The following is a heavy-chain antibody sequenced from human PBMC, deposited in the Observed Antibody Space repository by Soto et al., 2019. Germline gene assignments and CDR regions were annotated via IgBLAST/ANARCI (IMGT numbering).Heavy chain of an antibody. D-gene: IGHD3-3*01. Sequence: SETLCLTCAVDGGYFSGYYWSWIRQPPGKGLEWIGEINHSGSTNYNPSLKSRVTISVDTSKNQFSLKLSSVTAADTAVYYCARGYYDFWSGYYDRRYYMDVWGKGTTVTVSS. CDR2: INHSGST. CDR1: GGYFSGYY. V-gene: IGHV4-34*01. J-gene: IGHJ6*03. CDR3: ARGYYDFWSGYYDRRYYMDV.